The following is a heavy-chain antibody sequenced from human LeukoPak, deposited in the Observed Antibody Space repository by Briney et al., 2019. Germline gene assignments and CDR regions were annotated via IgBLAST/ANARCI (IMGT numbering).Heavy chain of an antibody. D-gene: IGHD3-22*01. CDR1: GYTLTELS. CDR2: FDPEDGET. CDR3: ARGGRAYYYDSSGYYGDNWFDP. V-gene: IGHV1-24*01. Sequence: ASVKVSCKVSGYTLTELSMHWVRQAPGKGLEWMGGFDPEDGETIYAQKFQGRVTMTEDTSTDTAYMELSSLRSEDTAVYYCARGGRAYYYDSSGYYGDNWFDPWGQGTLVTVSS. J-gene: IGHJ5*02.